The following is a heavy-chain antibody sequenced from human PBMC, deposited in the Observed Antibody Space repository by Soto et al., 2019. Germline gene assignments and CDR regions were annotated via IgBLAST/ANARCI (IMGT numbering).Heavy chain of an antibody. CDR2: IDPSGSYA. CDR3: ARHTDSGGWTY. Sequence: PGESLKISCQASGYSFSSHWISWVRQRPGKGLEWMGRIDPSGSYAHNSPSFQGHVTISGDRSIATAFLQWTSLRASDTAMYYCARHTDSGGWTYWGQGTQVTVSS. CDR1: GYSFSSHW. V-gene: IGHV5-10-1*01. J-gene: IGHJ1*01. D-gene: IGHD6-19*01.